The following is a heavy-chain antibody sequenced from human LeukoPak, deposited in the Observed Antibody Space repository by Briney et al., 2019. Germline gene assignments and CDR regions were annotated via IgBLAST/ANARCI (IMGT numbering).Heavy chain of an antibody. J-gene: IGHJ6*02. Sequence: GGSLRLSCAASGFTFSSYWMSWVRQAPGKGLEWVAVISYDGSNKYYADSVKGRFTISRDNSKNTLYLQMNSLRAEDTAVYYCARGHEGGSCMDVWGQGTTVTVSS. CDR1: GFTFSSYW. V-gene: IGHV3-30*03. CDR3: ARGHEGGSCMDV. CDR2: ISYDGSNK. D-gene: IGHD2-15*01.